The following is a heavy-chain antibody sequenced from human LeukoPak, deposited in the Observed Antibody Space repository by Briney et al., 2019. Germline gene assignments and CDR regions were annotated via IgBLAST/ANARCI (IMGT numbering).Heavy chain of an antibody. CDR2: IYPSGST. J-gene: IGHJ4*02. V-gene: IGHV4-61*02. Sequence: KPSETLSLTCSVSGDSISSGSFYWSWIRQPAGRGLEWIGRIYPSGSTNYNPPLKSRVTISLDTSKNQFSLKLSSVTAADTAVYYCARDVLAAPGTFDYWGQGALVTVSS. D-gene: IGHD6-13*01. CDR3: ARDVLAAPGTFDY. CDR1: GDSISSGSFY.